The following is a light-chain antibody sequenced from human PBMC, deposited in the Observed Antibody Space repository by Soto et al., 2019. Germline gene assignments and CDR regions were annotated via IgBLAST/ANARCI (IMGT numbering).Light chain of an antibody. J-gene: IGLJ1*01. CDR3: SSYTSSSTPLV. V-gene: IGLV2-14*01. CDR2: DVS. CDR1: SSDVGGYNY. Sequence: QSVLTQPASVSASPGQSITISCTGTSSDVGGYNYVSWYQQHPGKAPKLMIYDVSNRPSGVSNRFSGSKSGNTASLTISGLQAEDEADYYCSSYTSSSTPLVFGTGTKVTVL.